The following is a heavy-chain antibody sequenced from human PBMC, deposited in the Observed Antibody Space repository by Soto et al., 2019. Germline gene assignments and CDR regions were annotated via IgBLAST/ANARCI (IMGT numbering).Heavy chain of an antibody. Sequence: GGSLRLSCAASGFTFGSYGMHWVRQAPGKGLEWVAIIWYDGNNKYYADSVKGRFTISRDNSKNTVYLQMNSLSAEDTAVYYCARDSVYYFDYWGQGTLVTVSS. D-gene: IGHD1-20*01. CDR3: ARDSVYYFDY. J-gene: IGHJ4*02. CDR1: GFTFGSYG. CDR2: IWYDGNNK. V-gene: IGHV3-33*01.